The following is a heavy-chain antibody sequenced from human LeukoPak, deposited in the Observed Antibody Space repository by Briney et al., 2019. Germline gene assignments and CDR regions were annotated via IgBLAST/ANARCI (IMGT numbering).Heavy chain of an antibody. D-gene: IGHD3-22*01. CDR3: ARPSNHYYDSSGYGAFDI. J-gene: IGHJ3*02. V-gene: IGHV4-59*08. CDR1: GGSISSYY. Sequence: SETLSLTCTVSGGSISSYYWSWIRQPPGKGLEWIGYIYYSGSTNYNPSLKSRVTISVDTSKNQFSLKLSSVTAADTAVYYCARPSNHYYDSSGYGAFDIWGQGTMVTVSS. CDR2: IYYSGST.